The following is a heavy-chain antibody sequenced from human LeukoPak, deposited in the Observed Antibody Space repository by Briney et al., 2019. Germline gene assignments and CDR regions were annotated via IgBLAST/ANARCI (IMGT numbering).Heavy chain of an antibody. CDR3: ARLPWYYDSSGYHPYYFDY. D-gene: IGHD3-22*01. CDR2: IKQDGSEK. Sequence: GGSLRLSCAASGFTFSSYWMSWVRQAPGKGLEWVANIKQDGSEKYYVDSVKGRFTISRDNAKNSLYLQMNSLRAEDTAVYYCARLPWYYDSSGYHPYYFDYWAREPWSPSPQ. V-gene: IGHV3-7*01. CDR1: GFTFSSYW. J-gene: IGHJ4*02.